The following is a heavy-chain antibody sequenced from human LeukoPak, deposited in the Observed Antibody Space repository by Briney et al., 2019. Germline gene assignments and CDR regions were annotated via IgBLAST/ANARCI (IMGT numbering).Heavy chain of an antibody. CDR3: ATPYCSGISCLDVFNI. J-gene: IGHJ3*02. D-gene: IGHD2-2*01. CDR2: KYYSGSA. CDR1: GVSISDGRYY. Sequence: SETLSLTCNVSGVSISDGRYYWAWIRQYPGRGLEWLGYKYYSGSAKYNPSLKSRLTISVDTPDNQFSLQLSSVTAADTAMYYCATPYCSGISCLDVFNIWGQGTMVTVYS. V-gene: IGHV4-31*03.